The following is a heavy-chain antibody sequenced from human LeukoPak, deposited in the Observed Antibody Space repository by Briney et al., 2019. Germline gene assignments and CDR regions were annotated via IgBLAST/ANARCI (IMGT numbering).Heavy chain of an antibody. V-gene: IGHV3-73*01. Sequence: GSLRLSCAASGFTFSGSAMHWVRQASGKGLEWVGRIRSKTNNYETAYGASVKGRFTISRDDSKNTAYLQMNSLKTEDTAVYYCSRHVMGGDYWGQGTLVTVSS. CDR3: SRHVMGGDY. CDR2: IRSKTNNYET. J-gene: IGHJ4*02. CDR1: GFTFSGSA. D-gene: IGHD1-26*01.